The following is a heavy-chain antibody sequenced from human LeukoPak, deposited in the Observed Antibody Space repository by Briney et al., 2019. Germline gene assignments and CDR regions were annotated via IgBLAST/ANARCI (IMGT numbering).Heavy chain of an antibody. CDR2: ISPTGSTT. D-gene: IGHD6-6*01. V-gene: IGHV3-74*01. CDR3: ARGPNSNWSGLDF. Sequence: GRSLRLSCTASGFSFSGHWMHWARQLPGKGLVWVSRISPTGSTTSYADSVKGRFTVSRDNAMNTLYLQVNNLRAEDTAVYYCARGPNSNWSGLDFWGQGTLLTVSS. CDR1: GFSFSGHW. J-gene: IGHJ4*02.